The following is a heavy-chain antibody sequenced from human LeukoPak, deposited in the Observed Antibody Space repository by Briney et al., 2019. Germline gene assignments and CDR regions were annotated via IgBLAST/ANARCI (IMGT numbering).Heavy chain of an antibody. D-gene: IGHD3-22*01. CDR1: GGSISSSSYY. CDR3: ATWTRSGYRYYGLDV. J-gene: IGHJ6*02. Sequence: SQTLSLTCTVSGGSISSSSYYWGWIRQPPGKGLEWIGSIYYSGSTYYNPSLKSRVTISVDTSKNQFSLKLSSVTAADTAVYYCATWTRSGYRYYGLDVWGQGTTVTVSS. V-gene: IGHV4-39*07. CDR2: IYYSGST.